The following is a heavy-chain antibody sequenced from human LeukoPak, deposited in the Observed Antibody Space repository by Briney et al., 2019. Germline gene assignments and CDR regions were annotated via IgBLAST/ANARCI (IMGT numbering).Heavy chain of an antibody. V-gene: IGHV3-11*06. CDR3: ARAVPAAVFSYYFDY. CDR2: ISSSSSYT. Sequence: GGSLRLSCAASGFTFSDYYMSWIRQAPGKGLEWVSYISSSSSYTNYADSVKGRFTISRDNAKNSLYLQMNSLRAEDTAVYYCARAVPAAVFSYYFDYWGQGTLVTVSS. CDR1: GFTFSDYY. D-gene: IGHD2-2*01. J-gene: IGHJ4*02.